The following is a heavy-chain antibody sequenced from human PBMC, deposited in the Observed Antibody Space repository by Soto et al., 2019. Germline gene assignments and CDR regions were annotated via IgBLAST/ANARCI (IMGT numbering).Heavy chain of an antibody. CDR3: ARATLPYCSSTSCHRDNWFDP. V-gene: IGHV4-59*01. CDR2: IYYSGST. CDR1: GGSISSYY. J-gene: IGHJ5*02. D-gene: IGHD2-2*01. Sequence: SETLSLTCTVSGGSISSYYWSWIRQPPGKGLEWIGYIYYSGSTNYNPSLKSRVTISVDTSKNQFSLKLSSVTAADTAVYYCARATLPYCSSTSCHRDNWFDPWGQGTLVPVCS.